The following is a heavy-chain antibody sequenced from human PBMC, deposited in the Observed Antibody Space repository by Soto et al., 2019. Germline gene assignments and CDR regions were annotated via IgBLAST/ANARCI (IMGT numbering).Heavy chain of an antibody. CDR3: AREPSI. Sequence: QVQLQESGPGLVKPSQTLSLTCTVSGGSISSGGYFWNWIRQHPGKGLEWIGYIYYRGVTYYNPSLNGRVTISVDTSKNQFSLRLRSVTAADTAVYYCAREPSICGQGNLVTVSS. CDR2: IYYRGVT. V-gene: IGHV4-31*03. J-gene: IGHJ4*02. CDR1: GGSISSGGYF.